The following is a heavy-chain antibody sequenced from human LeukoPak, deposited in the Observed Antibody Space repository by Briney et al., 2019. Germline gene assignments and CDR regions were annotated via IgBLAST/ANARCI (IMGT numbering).Heavy chain of an antibody. CDR2: IRSKAHSYAT. CDR1: GFTFSGSS. V-gene: IGHV3-73*01. Sequence: GGSLRLSCAASGFTFSGSSMHWVRQASGKGLEWVGRIRSKAHSYATAYAASVKGRFTISRDDSKNTAYLQMNSLKSDDTAVYSCTRSPRNDYNDAFDIWGQGTMVTVSS. D-gene: IGHD5-24*01. J-gene: IGHJ3*02. CDR3: TRSPRNDYNDAFDI.